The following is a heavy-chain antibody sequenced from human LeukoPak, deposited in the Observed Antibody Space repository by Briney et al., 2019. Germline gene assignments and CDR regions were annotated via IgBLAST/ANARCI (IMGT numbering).Heavy chain of an antibody. J-gene: IGHJ4*02. D-gene: IGHD2-2*01. CDR3: AKCPYQLLSWFDY. CDR1: GFTVGSNY. Sequence: GGPLRLSCAASGFTVGSNYVSWVRQAPGKGLEWVSAIYSDGTGGGTYYADSVKGRFTISRDNSKNTLYLQMNSLRAEDTAVYYCAKCPYQLLSWFDYWGQGTLVTVSS. V-gene: IGHV3-53*01. CDR2: IYSDGTGGGT.